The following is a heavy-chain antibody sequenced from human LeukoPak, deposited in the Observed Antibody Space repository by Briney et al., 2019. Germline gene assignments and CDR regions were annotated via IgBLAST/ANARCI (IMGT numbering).Heavy chain of an antibody. CDR1: GYTFTSYG. Sequence: ASVKVSCKASGYTFTSYGVSWVRQAPGQGLEWMGWINPNSGGTNYAQKFQGRVTMTRDTSISTAYMELSRLRSDDTAVYYCARAHRAAADLDYWGQGTLVTVSS. CDR3: ARAHRAAADLDY. J-gene: IGHJ4*02. V-gene: IGHV1-2*02. D-gene: IGHD6-13*01. CDR2: INPNSGGT.